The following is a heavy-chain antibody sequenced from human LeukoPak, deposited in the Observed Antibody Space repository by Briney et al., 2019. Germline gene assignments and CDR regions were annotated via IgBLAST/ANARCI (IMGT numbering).Heavy chain of an antibody. CDR1: GFTFSDYY. J-gene: IGHJ4*02. D-gene: IGHD1-20*01. Sequence: GGSLRLSCAASGFTFSDYYMSWIRQAPGKGLEWVSYISSSGSTIYYADSVKGRFTISRDNAKNSLYLQMNSLRAEDTAVYYCAGRRYNWNAIDYWGQGTLVTVSP. CDR2: ISSSGSTI. CDR3: AGRRYNWNAIDY. V-gene: IGHV3-11*01.